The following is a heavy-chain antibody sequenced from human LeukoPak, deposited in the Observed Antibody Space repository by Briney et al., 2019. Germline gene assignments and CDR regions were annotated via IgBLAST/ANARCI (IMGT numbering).Heavy chain of an antibody. Sequence: GGSLRLSFAAPGFTLGSSSMNSVRQAPGKGLEWVPSISSSSSYIYYADSVKGRFTISRDNAKNSLYLQMNSLRAEDTAVYYCARVGSSEVDWGQGTLVTVSS. CDR1: GFTLGSSS. CDR2: ISSSSSYI. CDR3: ARVGSSEVD. V-gene: IGHV3-21*01. J-gene: IGHJ4*02. D-gene: IGHD2-2*01.